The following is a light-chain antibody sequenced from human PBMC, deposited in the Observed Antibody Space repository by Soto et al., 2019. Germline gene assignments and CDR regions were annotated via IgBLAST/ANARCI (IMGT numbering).Light chain of an antibody. CDR2: DTS. Sequence: EIVLTQSPATLSLSPGEGATLSCRASQSISKYLVWYQQKPGQAPRVLIYDTSNRATGIPARFSGTGSGTDFTLTNSSLEPEDFAVYYCQQRSDWPVTFGPGTKEDIK. CDR3: QQRSDWPVT. CDR1: QSISKY. V-gene: IGKV3-11*01. J-gene: IGKJ3*01.